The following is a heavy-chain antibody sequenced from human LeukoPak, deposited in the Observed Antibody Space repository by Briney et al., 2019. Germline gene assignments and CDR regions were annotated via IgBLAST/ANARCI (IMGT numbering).Heavy chain of an antibody. Sequence: PGGSLRLSCAASGFTFSSYAMSWVRQAPGRGLEWVSTITGSGGITYYADSVKGRFTISRDNSKNTLYLQMNSLGAEDTAIYYCAKESPVAATGRSWFDPWGQGALVTVSS. V-gene: IGHV3-23*01. CDR1: GFTFSSYA. CDR3: AKESPVAATGRSWFDP. D-gene: IGHD6-13*01. J-gene: IGHJ5*02. CDR2: ITGSGGIT.